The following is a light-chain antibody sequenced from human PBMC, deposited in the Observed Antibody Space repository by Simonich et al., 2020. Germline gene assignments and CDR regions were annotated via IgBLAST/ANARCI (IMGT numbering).Light chain of an antibody. J-gene: IGKJ2*01. CDR2: AAS. CDR1: QGISSY. Sequence: IQLTQSPSFLSASVGDRVTITCRAIQGISSYLAWYQPKPGKAPKLLIYAASTLQSVVPARFSGSGSGTEFTLTISSLQPEDFATYYCQQLNSYPPYTFGQGTKLEIK. V-gene: IGKV1-9*01. CDR3: QQLNSYPPYT.